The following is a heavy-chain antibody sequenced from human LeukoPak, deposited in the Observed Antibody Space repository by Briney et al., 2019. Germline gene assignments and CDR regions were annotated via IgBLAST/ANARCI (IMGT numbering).Heavy chain of an antibody. CDR2: ISGSGGST. V-gene: IGHV3-23*01. Sequence: PGGSLRLSCAASGFTFSSYAMSWVRQAPGKGLEWVSAISGSGGSTHYADSVKGRFTISRDNSKNTLYLQMNSLRAEDTAVYYCAKVGGYSYGFDYWGQGTLVTVSS. J-gene: IGHJ4*02. CDR3: AKVGGYSYGFDY. CDR1: GFTFSSYA. D-gene: IGHD5-18*01.